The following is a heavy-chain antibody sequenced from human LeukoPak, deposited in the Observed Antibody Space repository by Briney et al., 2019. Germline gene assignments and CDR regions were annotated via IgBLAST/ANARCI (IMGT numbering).Heavy chain of an antibody. CDR3: ARDRIAVAGYCFDC. CDR2: IWYDGSNK. D-gene: IGHD6-19*01. CDR1: GFTFSSYG. Sequence: GRSLRLSCAASGFTFSSYGMHWVRQAPGKGLEWVAFIWYDGSNKYYADSVKGRFTISRDNSKNTLYLQMNSLRAEDTAVYYCARDRIAVAGYCFDCWGQGTLVTVSS. V-gene: IGHV3-33*01. J-gene: IGHJ4*02.